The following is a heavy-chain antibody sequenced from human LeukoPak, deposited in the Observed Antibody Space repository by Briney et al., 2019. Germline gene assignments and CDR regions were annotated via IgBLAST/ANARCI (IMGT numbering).Heavy chain of an antibody. CDR1: GYTFSNYY. Sequence: GASVKVSCKASGYTFSNYYLHWVRQAPGQGLEWMGIINPTGSNTSYAQKFQGRVTVTRDTSTSTVYMELSRLRSDDTAVYYCAREFVVVPAAKRFFDYWGQGTLVTVSS. CDR2: INPTGSNT. D-gene: IGHD2-2*01. V-gene: IGHV1-46*01. CDR3: AREFVVVPAAKRFFDY. J-gene: IGHJ4*02.